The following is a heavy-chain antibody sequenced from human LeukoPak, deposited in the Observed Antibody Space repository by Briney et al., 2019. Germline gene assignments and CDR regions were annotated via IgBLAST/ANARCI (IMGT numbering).Heavy chain of an antibody. V-gene: IGHV3-20*04. CDR2: INAGFT. J-gene: IGHJ4*02. CDR1: GLTFSDHA. CDR3: VGRVKLAFDY. Sequence: PGGSLRLSCAASGLTFSDHAMTWVRQAPGKGPECVSSINAGFTDYINSVKGRFTISIDKAKNTSYLQMDSLRAADTAVYYCVGRVKLAFDYWGPGTRVTVSS. D-gene: IGHD3-10*01.